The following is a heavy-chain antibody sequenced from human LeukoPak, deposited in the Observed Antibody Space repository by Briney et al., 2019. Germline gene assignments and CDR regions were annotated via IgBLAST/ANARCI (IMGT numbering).Heavy chain of an antibody. V-gene: IGHV3-21*01. CDR1: GFTFSSYS. CDR3: ARAFVGTSLDY. D-gene: IGHD2-2*01. Sequence: GGSLRLSCAASGFTFSSYSMNWVRQAPGKGLEWVSSISNSSSYIYYADSVKGRFTISRDNAKNSLYLQMNSLRAEDTAVYYCARAFVGTSLDYWGQGTLVTVSS. J-gene: IGHJ4*02. CDR2: ISNSSSYI.